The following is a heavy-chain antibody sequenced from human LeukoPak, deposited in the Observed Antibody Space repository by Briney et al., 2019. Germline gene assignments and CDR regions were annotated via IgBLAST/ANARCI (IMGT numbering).Heavy chain of an antibody. D-gene: IGHD5-24*01. J-gene: IGHJ4*02. Sequence: PGGSLRLSCAASGFTFSNAWMSWVRQAPGKGLEWVSYISSSGSTIYYADSVKGRFTISRDNAKNSLYLQMNSLRAEDTAVYYCAKSGYNRFDYWGQGTLVTVSS. V-gene: IGHV3-11*01. CDR3: AKSGYNRFDY. CDR2: ISSSGSTI. CDR1: GFTFSNAW.